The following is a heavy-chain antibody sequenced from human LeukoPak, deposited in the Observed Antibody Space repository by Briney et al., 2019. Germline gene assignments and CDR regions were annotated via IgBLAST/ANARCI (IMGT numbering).Heavy chain of an antibody. Sequence: SETLSLTCTVSGGSVSSGSYYWSWIRQPPGKGLEWIGYIYYSGSTNYNPSLKSRVTISVDTSKNQFSLKLSSVTAADTAVYYCARVREDCYGSGSYPFDYWGQGTLVTVSS. V-gene: IGHV4-61*01. D-gene: IGHD3-10*01. CDR3: ARVREDCYGSGSYPFDY. J-gene: IGHJ4*02. CDR1: GGSVSSGSYY. CDR2: IYYSGST.